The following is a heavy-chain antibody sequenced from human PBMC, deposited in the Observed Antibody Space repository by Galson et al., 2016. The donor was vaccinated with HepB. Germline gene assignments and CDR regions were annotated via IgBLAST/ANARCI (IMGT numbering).Heavy chain of an antibody. CDR1: AFTFSTYG. V-gene: IGHV3-30*03. Sequence: SLRLSCAASAFTFSTYGMHWVRQAPGKGLEWVAVISYDGSKKYYADSVKGRFTISRDNSRNTLYLQMNILRDEDTAVYYCARVVYGSGSYYRFYDYWGQGTLVTVSS. J-gene: IGHJ4*02. CDR2: ISYDGSKK. D-gene: IGHD3-10*01. CDR3: ARVVYGSGSYYRFYDY.